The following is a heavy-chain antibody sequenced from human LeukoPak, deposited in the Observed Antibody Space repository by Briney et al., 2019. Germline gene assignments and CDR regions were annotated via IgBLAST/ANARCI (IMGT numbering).Heavy chain of an antibody. CDR1: GFAFSDHY. J-gene: IGHJ4*02. V-gene: IGHV3-72*01. Sequence: GGSLRLSCAASGFAFSDHYMDWVRQAPGKGLEWVGRTRNRANSYTTEYAASVKGRFTISRDASKNSLYLQMNSLKTEDTAVYYCAKTGRGYCSDYWGQGTLVTVSS. D-gene: IGHD3-10*01. CDR2: TRNRANSYTT. CDR3: AKTGRGYCSDY.